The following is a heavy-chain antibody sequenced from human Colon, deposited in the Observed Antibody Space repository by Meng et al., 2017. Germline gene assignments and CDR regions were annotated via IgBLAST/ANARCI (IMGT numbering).Heavy chain of an antibody. D-gene: IGHD5-24*01. CDR1: GYSFTNYD. CDR3: ARDRLNYWFDP. V-gene: IGHV1-18*01. Sequence: QVQLVQSWAEVKKPGASVKVACKTSGYSFTNYDIGWVRQAPGQGLEWVGSITPYNGNAKSSQKFQGRVTMTTDTSTSTAYLELRSLRSDDTAVYFCARDRLNYWFDPWGQGTLVTVSS. CDR2: ITPYNGNA. J-gene: IGHJ5*02.